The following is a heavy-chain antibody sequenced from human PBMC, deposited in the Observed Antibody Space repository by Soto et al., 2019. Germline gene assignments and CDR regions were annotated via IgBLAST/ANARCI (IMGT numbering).Heavy chain of an antibody. Sequence: EVQLLESGGGLVQPGGSLRLSCADSGFTFSSYAVSWVRQAPGKGLEWVSSISDTGVGTYYGDSGKGRFNISRDNSKNPLYLQLNSLRAEDTDVYYCSNNVTTTAFDYWGQGTLVTVSS. CDR3: SNNVTTTAFDY. CDR1: GFTFSSYA. J-gene: IGHJ4*02. D-gene: IGHD4-17*01. V-gene: IGHV3-23*01. CDR2: ISDTGVGT.